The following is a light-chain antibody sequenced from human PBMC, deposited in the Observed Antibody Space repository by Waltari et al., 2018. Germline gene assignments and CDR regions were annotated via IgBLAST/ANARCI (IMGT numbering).Light chain of an antibody. CDR1: QYIGKY. CDR2: DAA. V-gene: IGKV1-33*01. J-gene: IGKJ4*02. Sequence: IHMTQSPSSLSASVGDRVTITCQQNQYIGKYLNWYQQKPGKAPRLLIYDAANLEAGVPSKFSGSGAGTDYTLTITSLQPEDVATYYCQQYDNLPLTFGGGTKVE. CDR3: QQYDNLPLT.